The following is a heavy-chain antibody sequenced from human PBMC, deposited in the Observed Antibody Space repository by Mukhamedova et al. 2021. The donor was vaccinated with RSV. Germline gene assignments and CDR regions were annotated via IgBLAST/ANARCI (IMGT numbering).Heavy chain of an antibody. CDR2: ISYDGSNK. V-gene: IGHV3-30*04. CDR3: SRGVRGVIGNWFDP. J-gene: IGHJ5*02. Sequence: TFSSYAMHWVRQAPGKGLEWVAVISYDGSNKYYADSVKGRFTISRDNSKNTLYLQMNSLRAEDTAVYYCSRGVRGVIGNWFDP. D-gene: IGHD3-10*01. CDR1: TFSSYA.